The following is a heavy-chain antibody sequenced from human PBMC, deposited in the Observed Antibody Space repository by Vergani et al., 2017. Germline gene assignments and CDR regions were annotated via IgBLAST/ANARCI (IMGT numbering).Heavy chain of an antibody. Sequence: QVQLQQWGAGLLKPSETLSLTCAVYGGSFSGYYWSWIRQPPGKGLAWIGEINQSGRTNSNPALKSRVTISVDTSKKQFSLKLSSVTAAETAVYYCARVGRDYGVPTADYIDYGGQGTLVTVSS. V-gene: IGHV4-34*01. CDR3: ARVGRDYGVPTADYIDY. CDR1: GGSFSGYY. CDR2: INQSGRT. J-gene: IGHJ4*02. D-gene: IGHD4-17*01.